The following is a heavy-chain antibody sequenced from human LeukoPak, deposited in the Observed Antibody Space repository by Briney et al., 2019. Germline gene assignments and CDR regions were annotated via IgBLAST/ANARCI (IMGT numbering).Heavy chain of an antibody. J-gene: IGHJ4*02. CDR2: TTGSGSAL. V-gene: IGHV3-48*03. D-gene: IGHD5-24*01. Sequence: PGGSLRLSCAASRFTFSSYGVNWVRQAPGQGLEWVLYTTGSGSALYCADYVKGRFTISRDNAKNSLYLQMNSLRAEDTAVYYFVVEMATLVYWGQGTLVTVSS. CDR3: VVEMATLVY. CDR1: RFTFSSYG.